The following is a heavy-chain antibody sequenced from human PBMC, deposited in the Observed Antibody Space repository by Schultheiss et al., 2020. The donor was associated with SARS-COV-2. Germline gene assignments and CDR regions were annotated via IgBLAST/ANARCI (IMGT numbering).Heavy chain of an antibody. J-gene: IGHJ6*02. CDR2: MTYSGNT. V-gene: IGHV4-39*01. CDR3: ARLGSVLNYHYYGVDV. D-gene: IGHD3-10*01. CDR1: GGSISSSSYF. Sequence: SETLSLTCTVSGGSISSSSYFWGWIRQPPGKGLEWIGTMTYSGNTCYNPSLKSRLTISVDRSKNQFSLKLSSVTAADRAVYYCARLGSVLNYHYYGVDVWGQGTTVTVSS.